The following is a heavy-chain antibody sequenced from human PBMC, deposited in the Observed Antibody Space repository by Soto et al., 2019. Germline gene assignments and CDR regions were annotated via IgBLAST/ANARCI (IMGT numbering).Heavy chain of an antibody. D-gene: IGHD2-21*01. CDR3: ARGRHIDWRTLDY. J-gene: IGHJ4*02. Sequence: SETLSLTCTVSGVSITGYYWSWVRQPPGKGLEWIGNVYFSGSINYNPSLKGRVTISLDTSKNQFSLKLSSVTAADTAVYYCARGRHIDWRTLDYWGRGTLVTVSS. CDR1: GVSITGYY. V-gene: IGHV4-59*13. CDR2: VYFSGSI.